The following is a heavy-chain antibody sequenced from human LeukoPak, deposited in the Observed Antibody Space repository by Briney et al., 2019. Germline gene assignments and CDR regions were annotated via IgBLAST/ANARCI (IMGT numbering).Heavy chain of an antibody. CDR3: ARDGQKIYGDSHIDY. V-gene: IGHV1-18*01. CDR1: GYTFTSYG. CDR2: ISAYNGNT. J-gene: IGHJ4*02. Sequence: GASVKVSCKASGYTFTSYGISWGRQAPGQGLEWMGWISAYNGNTNYAQKLQGRVTMTTDTSTSTAYMELRSLRSDDTAVYYCARDGQKIYGDSHIDYGGQGTLVTVSS. D-gene: IGHD4-17*01.